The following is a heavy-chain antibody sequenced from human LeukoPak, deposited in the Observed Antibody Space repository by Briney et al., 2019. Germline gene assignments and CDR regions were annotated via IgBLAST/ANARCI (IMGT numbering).Heavy chain of an antibody. D-gene: IGHD6-13*01. V-gene: IGHV3-23*01. CDR2: ISGSGDST. J-gene: IGHJ3*02. CDR3: AKFGAAVGYDAFYI. Sequence: GGSLRLSCAASGFTFSNYAMSWVRQAPGKGLEWVSAISGSGDSTNYADSVKGRFTISRDNSKNTLYLQMNSLRAEDTAVYYCAKFGAAVGYDAFYIRGQGTMVTVSS. CDR1: GFTFSNYA.